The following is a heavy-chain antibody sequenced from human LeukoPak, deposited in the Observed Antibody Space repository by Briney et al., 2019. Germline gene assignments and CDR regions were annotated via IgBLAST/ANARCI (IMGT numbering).Heavy chain of an antibody. CDR3: ARDIQLST. V-gene: IGHV3-23*01. CDR1: GFTFSDSA. D-gene: IGHD5-24*01. J-gene: IGHJ3*01. Sequence: QPGGSLRLSCAASGFTFSDSAMTWVRQAPGKGLDWVSLISFGGANSYYADSVKGRFTISRDNSKDTLFLQMNSLRAEDTAIYYCARDIQLSTWGLGTMVTVSS. CDR2: ISFGGANS.